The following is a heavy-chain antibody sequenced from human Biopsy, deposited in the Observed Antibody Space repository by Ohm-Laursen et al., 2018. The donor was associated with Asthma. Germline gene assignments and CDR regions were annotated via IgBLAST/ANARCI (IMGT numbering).Heavy chain of an antibody. CDR1: GDSIDSGDYS. CDR2: IYRNGDT. J-gene: IGHJ4*02. V-gene: IGHV4-30-2*06. Sequence: SETLSLTCGVSGDSIDSGDYSWTWIRQSPGVGLEWIGYIYRNGDTYYNPTLKNRVTISIDRPKNQFSLRQRSVTAADTAVYYCARGWNCGGDCYSLDYWGQGTLVTVSS. D-gene: IGHD2-21*02. CDR3: ARGWNCGGDCYSLDY.